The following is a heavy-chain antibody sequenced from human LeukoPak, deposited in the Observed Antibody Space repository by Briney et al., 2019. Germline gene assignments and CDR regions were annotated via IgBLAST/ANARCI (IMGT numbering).Heavy chain of an antibody. Sequence: GGSLRLSCAASGFTFSNYSMTWIRQAPGKGLQWISFISDSGNTIYYADSVEGRFTISRDNAKNSLYLQMHSLRAEDTAMYYCARSTLPGRSGRTEFFQHWGQGTLVTVSS. D-gene: IGHD6-19*01. CDR1: GFTFSNYS. CDR2: ISDSGNTI. J-gene: IGHJ1*01. V-gene: IGHV3-11*01. CDR3: ARSTLPGRSGRTEFFQH.